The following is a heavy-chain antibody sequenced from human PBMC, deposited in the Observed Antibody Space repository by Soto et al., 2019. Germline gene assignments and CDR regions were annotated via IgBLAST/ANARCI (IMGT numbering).Heavy chain of an antibody. CDR1: GFTFSSYS. CDR2: ISSSSSYI. Sequence: GGSLRLSCAASGFTFSSYSMNWVRQAPGKGLEWVSSISSSSSYIYYADSVKGRFTISRDNAKNSLYLQMNSLRAEDTAVYYCARDVDEQYDFWSGYSVAHYYYYMDVWGKGTTVTVSS. D-gene: IGHD3-3*01. J-gene: IGHJ6*03. V-gene: IGHV3-21*01. CDR3: ARDVDEQYDFWSGYSVAHYYYYMDV.